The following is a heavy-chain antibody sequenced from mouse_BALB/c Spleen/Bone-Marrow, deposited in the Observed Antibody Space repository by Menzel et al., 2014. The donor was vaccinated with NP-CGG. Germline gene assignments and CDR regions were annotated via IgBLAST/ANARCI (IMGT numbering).Heavy chain of an antibody. Sequence: EVQRVESGGGLVKPGGSLKLSCTASGFTFNYYYMYWVRQTPEKRLEWVATISDGGDYTYYLDSVKGRFTISRDNAKKNLSLQMSILKSEATAIYYCARDGENRYACFVYWVKGRLSLSLQ. J-gene: IGHJ3*01. CDR1: GFTFNYYY. V-gene: IGHV5-4*02. CDR3: ARDGENRYACFVY. CDR2: ISDGGDYT. D-gene: IGHD2-14*01.